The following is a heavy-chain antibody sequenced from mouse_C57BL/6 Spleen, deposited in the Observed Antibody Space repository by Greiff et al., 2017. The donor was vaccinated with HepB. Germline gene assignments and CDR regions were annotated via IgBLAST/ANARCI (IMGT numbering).Heavy chain of an antibody. J-gene: IGHJ4*01. CDR2: INHSDSDT. CDR3: AMYYGSTDYAMDY. Sequence: QVQLQQPGAELVKPGASVKVSCTASGFTFTSYWMHWVQQRPGKGLEWIGRINHSDSDTNYNQKFKGKATLTVDKSSSTAYMQLSILTSEDSAFYYCAMYYGSTDYAMDYWGQGTSVTVSS. V-gene: IGHV1-74*01. CDR1: GFTFTSYW. D-gene: IGHD1-1*01.